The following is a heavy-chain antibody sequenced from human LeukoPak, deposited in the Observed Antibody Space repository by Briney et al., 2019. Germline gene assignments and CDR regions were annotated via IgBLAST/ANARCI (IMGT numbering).Heavy chain of an antibody. CDR3: ARESSGVQYFFDY. V-gene: IGHV3-23*01. D-gene: IGHD3-10*01. J-gene: IGHJ4*02. Sequence: GGSLRLSCAASGFTFSSYAMSWVRQAPGKGLEWVSAISESGGFTRHADSVKGRFTISRDNSENTLYLQMSSLRAEDTAVYSCARESSGVQYFFDYWGQGTLVTVSS. CDR1: GFTFSSYA. CDR2: ISESGGFT.